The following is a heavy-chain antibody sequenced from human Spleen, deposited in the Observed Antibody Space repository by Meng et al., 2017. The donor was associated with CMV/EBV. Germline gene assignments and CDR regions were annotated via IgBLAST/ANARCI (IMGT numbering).Heavy chain of an antibody. CDR3: ARDKNWGPDY. V-gene: IGHV1-8*02. CDR2: MNPNSGNT. J-gene: IGHJ4*02. CDR1: GYTFTSYD. Sequence: ASVKVSCKAFGYTFTSYDINWVRQATGQGLEWMGWMNPNSGNTGYAQKFQGRVTMTRSTSINTGYMELSRLTSDDTAVYYCARDKNWGPDYWGQGTLVTVSS. D-gene: IGHD7-27*01.